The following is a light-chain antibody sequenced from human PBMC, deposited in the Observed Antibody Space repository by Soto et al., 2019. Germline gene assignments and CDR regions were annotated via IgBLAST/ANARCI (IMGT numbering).Light chain of an antibody. CDR3: QQYGSSPWT. V-gene: IGKV3-20*01. CDR1: QSVSSSY. CDR2: GAS. Sequence: IVLTQSPGTLSLSPGERSTLSCRASQSVSSSYLAWYQQKPGQAPRLLIYGASSRATGIPDRFGGSGSGTDFTLTISRLEPEDFAVYYCQQYGSSPWTFGQGTKVDIK. J-gene: IGKJ1*01.